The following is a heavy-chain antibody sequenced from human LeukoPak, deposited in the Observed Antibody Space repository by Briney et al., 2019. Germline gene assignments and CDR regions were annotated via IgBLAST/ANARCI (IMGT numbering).Heavy chain of an antibody. D-gene: IGHD6-19*01. J-gene: IGHJ4*02. CDR2: ISVSGGST. V-gene: IGHV3-23*01. CDR1: GFTLSSYA. CDR3: AKKWAVGEPSFDS. Sequence: GRSHTPSYPASGFTLSSYAISWARQAPGGGLEWVSAISVSGGSTYYADSVKSRFTISRDNSKNTLYLHINNLRAEDTGVYYCAKKWAVGEPSFDSWGQGTLFTVSS.